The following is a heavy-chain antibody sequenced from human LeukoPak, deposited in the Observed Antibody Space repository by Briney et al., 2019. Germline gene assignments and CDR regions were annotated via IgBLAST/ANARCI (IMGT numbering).Heavy chain of an antibody. J-gene: IGHJ4*02. Sequence: PGGSLRLSCAASGFTFDDYAMHWVWQAPGKGLEWVSGISWNSGSIGYADSVKGRFTISRDNAKNSLYLQMNSLRAEDTALYYCAKAGDDSSGYYYAYYFDYWGQGTLVTVSS. D-gene: IGHD3-22*01. CDR3: AKAGDDSSGYYYAYYFDY. CDR2: ISWNSGSI. CDR1: GFTFDDYA. V-gene: IGHV3-9*01.